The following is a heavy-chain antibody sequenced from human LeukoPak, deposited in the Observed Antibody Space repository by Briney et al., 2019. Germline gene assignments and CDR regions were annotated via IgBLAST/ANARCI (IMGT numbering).Heavy chain of an antibody. CDR1: GFTFSSYV. Sequence: GGSLRLSCAASGFTFSSYVMNWVRQAPGKGLEWVSSISSSSSYIYYADSVKGRFTISRDNAKNSIYLQMNSLRPEDTALYYCVKSLWGPRTGYYIDWGQGTLVTVSS. V-gene: IGHV3-21*04. CDR3: VKSLWGPRTGYYID. J-gene: IGHJ4*02. CDR2: ISSSSSYI. D-gene: IGHD3/OR15-3a*01.